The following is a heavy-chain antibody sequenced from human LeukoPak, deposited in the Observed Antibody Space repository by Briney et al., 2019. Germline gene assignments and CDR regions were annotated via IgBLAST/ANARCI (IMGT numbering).Heavy chain of an antibody. CDR1: GGSISSSSYY. Sequence: SETLSLTCTVSGGSISSSSYYWGWIRQPPGKGLEWIGSIYYSGSTYYNPSLKTRVTMSVDTSKNHFSLQLSSVTAADTAVYYCARMTGYYPSYYFDYWGQGTLVTVST. CDR2: IYYSGST. J-gene: IGHJ4*02. CDR3: ARMTGYYPSYYFDY. D-gene: IGHD3-9*01. V-gene: IGHV4-39*07.